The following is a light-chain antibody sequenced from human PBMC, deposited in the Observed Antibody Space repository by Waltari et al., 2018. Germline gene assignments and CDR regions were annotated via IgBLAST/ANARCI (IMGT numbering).Light chain of an antibody. CDR2: GAS. V-gene: IGKV3-15*01. Sequence: EIVMTQSPATLSLSPGERATLPCRTSQSVNSDLAWYQQKPGQAPSLLIYGASTRATGLPLRFSGSVSGAEFTLTISSLQSEDLAIYHCQQYNKWPPTFGGGTKVEIK. CDR1: QSVNSD. CDR3: QQYNKWPPT. J-gene: IGKJ4*01.